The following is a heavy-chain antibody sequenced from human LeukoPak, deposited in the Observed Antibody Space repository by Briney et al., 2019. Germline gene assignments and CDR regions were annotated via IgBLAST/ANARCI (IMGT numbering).Heavy chain of an antibody. CDR3: AREGETTSVDTTFDY. V-gene: IGHV3-30*04. Sequence: GGSLRLSCATSGFTFPNYAMNWVRQAPGKGLEWVAVISHDGGHRNYADSVKGRFTISRDDSENTVYLHMNSLRSEDTSIYYCAREGETTSVDTTFDYWGQGTLVTVSS. D-gene: IGHD4-23*01. J-gene: IGHJ4*02. CDR2: ISHDGGHR. CDR1: GFTFPNYA.